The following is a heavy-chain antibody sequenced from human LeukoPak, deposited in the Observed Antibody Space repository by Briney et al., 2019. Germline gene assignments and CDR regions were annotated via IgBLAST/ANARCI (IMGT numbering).Heavy chain of an antibody. J-gene: IGHJ3*02. CDR3: ARDVGDYAPMGALDI. Sequence: GGSLRLSCAASGFTFSSYAMSWVRQAPGKGLEWVSAISGSGGSTYYADSVKGRFTISRDNAKNSLYLQMNSLRAEDTAVYYCARDVGDYAPMGALDIWGQGTMVTVSS. CDR2: ISGSGGST. CDR1: GFTFSSYA. V-gene: IGHV3-23*01. D-gene: IGHD4-17*01.